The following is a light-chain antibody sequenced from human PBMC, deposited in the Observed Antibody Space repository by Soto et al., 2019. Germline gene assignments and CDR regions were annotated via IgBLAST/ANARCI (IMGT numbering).Light chain of an antibody. J-gene: IGKJ5*01. CDR2: GAS. CDR1: QSISNN. CDR3: QQYNNWPPIT. Sequence: EIVRSQSPATLSVSPGEKATLSCRASQSISNNLAWYQQKPGQAPRLLIYGASTRATGIPARFSGSASGTEFTLTISSLQSEDFALYYCQQYNNWPPITFGQGTRLEIK. V-gene: IGKV3-15*01.